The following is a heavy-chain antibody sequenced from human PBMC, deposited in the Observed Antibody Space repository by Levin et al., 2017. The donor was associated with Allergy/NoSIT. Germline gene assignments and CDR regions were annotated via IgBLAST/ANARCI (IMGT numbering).Heavy chain of an antibody. CDR3: ARDLVGGIVVVPAANYDYGMDV. CDR1: GYTFTGYY. CDR2: INPNSGGT. D-gene: IGHD2-2*01. J-gene: IGHJ6*02. Sequence: GESLKISCKASGYTFTGYYMHWVRQAPGQGLEWMGWINPNSGGTNYAQKFQGRVTMTRDTSISTAYMELSRLRSDDTAVYYCARDLVGGIVVVPAANYDYGMDVWGQGTTVTVSS. V-gene: IGHV1-2*02.